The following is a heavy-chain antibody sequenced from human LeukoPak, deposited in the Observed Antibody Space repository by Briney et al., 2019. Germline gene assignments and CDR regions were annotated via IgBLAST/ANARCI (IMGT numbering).Heavy chain of an antibody. V-gene: IGHV4-34*01. CDR2: INHSGST. D-gene: IGHD6-19*01. CDR1: GGSFSGYY. CDR3: ARDTGSGCDY. J-gene: IGHJ4*02. Sequence: SETLSLTCAVYGGSFSGYYWSWIRQPPGKGLEWIGEINHSGSTNYNPPLKSRVTISVDTSKNQFSLKLSSVTAADTAVYYCARDTGSGCDYWGQGTLVTVSS.